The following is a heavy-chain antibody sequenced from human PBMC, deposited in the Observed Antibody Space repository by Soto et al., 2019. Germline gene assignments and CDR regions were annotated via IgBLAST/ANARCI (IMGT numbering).Heavy chain of an antibody. CDR3: ARGRKEYYGSGSSLKYYYYDSMDV. J-gene: IGHJ6*03. CDR1: GGSFSGYY. V-gene: IGHV4-34*01. D-gene: IGHD3-10*01. CDR2: INHSGST. Sequence: QVQLQQWGAGLLKPSETLSLTCAVYGGSFSGYYWNWIRQPPGKGLEWIGEINHSGSTNYNTSLKSRVTISVDTSKNQFSLKLSSVIAADTAVYYCARGRKEYYGSGSSLKYYYYDSMDVLGKGTTVTVSS.